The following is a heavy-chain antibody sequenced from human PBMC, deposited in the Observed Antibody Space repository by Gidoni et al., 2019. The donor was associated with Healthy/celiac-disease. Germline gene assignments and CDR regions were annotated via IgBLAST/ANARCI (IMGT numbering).Heavy chain of an antibody. CDR2: INPNSGGT. CDR1: GYTFTGYY. J-gene: IGHJ3*02. V-gene: IGHV1-2*02. CDR3: ARGYYDYVWGSYGAFDI. Sequence: QVQLVQSGAEVKKPGASVKVSCKASGYTFTGYYMHWVRQAPGQGLEWMGWINPNSGGTNYAQKFQGRVTMTRDTSISTAYMELSRLRSDDTAVYYCARGYYDYVWGSYGAFDIWGQGTMVTVSS. D-gene: IGHD3-16*01.